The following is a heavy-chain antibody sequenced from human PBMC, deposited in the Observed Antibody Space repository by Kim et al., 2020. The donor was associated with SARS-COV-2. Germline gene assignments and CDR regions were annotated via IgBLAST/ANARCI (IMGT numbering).Heavy chain of an antibody. CDR1: GGSFSGYY. J-gene: IGHJ4*02. Sequence: SETLSLTCAVYGGSFSGYYWSWIRQPPGKGLEWIGEINHSGSTNYNPSLKSRVTISVDTSKNQFSLKLSSVTAADTAVYYCARDATDSSSTPLGVDYWGQGTLVTVSS. V-gene: IGHV4-34*01. CDR2: INHSGST. D-gene: IGHD6-6*01. CDR3: ARDATDSSSTPLGVDY.